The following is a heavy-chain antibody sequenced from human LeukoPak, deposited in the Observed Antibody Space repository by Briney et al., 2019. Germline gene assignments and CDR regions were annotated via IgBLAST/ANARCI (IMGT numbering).Heavy chain of an antibody. CDR3: ARLGGAGY. D-gene: IGHD1-26*01. J-gene: IGHJ4*02. Sequence: PGRSLRLSCAASGFTFSSYAMHWVRQAPGKGLEWVAVISYDGSNKYYADSVKGRFTISRDNSKNTLYLQMNSLRAEDTAVYYCARLGGAGYWGQGTLVTVS. CDR2: ISYDGSNK. V-gene: IGHV3-30*01. CDR1: GFTFSSYA.